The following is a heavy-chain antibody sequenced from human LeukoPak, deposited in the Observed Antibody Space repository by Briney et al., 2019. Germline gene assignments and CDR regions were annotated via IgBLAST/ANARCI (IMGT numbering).Heavy chain of an antibody. J-gene: IGHJ4*02. Sequence: PGGSLRLSCATSGFIFSHFGMHWGRQAPGKGLEWVAAIQSDGSKEYFADSAKGRSTISRDKSKSTMYLQIDTLRAEETAVYYCARDSCLIKTCLDYWGQGTLVTVSS. CDR2: IQSDGSKE. V-gene: IGHV3-33*01. CDR1: GFIFSHFG. CDR3: ARDSCLIKTCLDY. D-gene: IGHD3-10*01.